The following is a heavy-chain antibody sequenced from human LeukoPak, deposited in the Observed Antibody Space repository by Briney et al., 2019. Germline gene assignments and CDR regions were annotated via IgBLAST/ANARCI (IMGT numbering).Heavy chain of an antibody. Sequence: ASVKVSCKASGYTFTGYYMHWVRQAPGQGLEWVGRINPNSGGTNYAQKFQGRVTMTRDTSISTAYMELSRLRSDDTAVYYCARWDIVVVPAAMADYYYMDVWGKGTTVTVSS. CDR1: GYTFTGYY. CDR2: INPNSGGT. CDR3: ARWDIVVVPAAMADYYYMDV. V-gene: IGHV1-2*06. D-gene: IGHD2-2*01. J-gene: IGHJ6*03.